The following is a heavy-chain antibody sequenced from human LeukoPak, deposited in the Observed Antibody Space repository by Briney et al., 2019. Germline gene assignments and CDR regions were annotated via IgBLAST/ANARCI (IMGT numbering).Heavy chain of an antibody. V-gene: IGHV4-39*01. D-gene: IGHD4-17*01. Sequence: SETLSLTRSVSGGSVSSTSYYWAWIRRPPGKGLEWIGSVYYTENTHYNPSLKSRVTISVDTSKNQFSLKLSSVTAADTAVYYCARSHLSDYGDYKVYYGMDVWGQGTTVTVSS. J-gene: IGHJ6*02. CDR1: GGSVSSTSYY. CDR3: ARSHLSDYGDYKVYYGMDV. CDR2: VYYTENT.